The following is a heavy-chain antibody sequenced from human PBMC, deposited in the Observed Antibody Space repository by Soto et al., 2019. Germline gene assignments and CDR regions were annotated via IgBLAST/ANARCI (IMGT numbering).Heavy chain of an antibody. CDR1: GGSFSGYY. V-gene: IGHV4-34*01. D-gene: IGHD6-13*01. CDR3: ARGGGSSWPPPFDY. CDR2: INHSGST. J-gene: IGHJ4*02. Sequence: SETLSLTCAVYGGSFSGYYWSWIRQPPGKGLEWIGEINHSGSTNYNPSLKSRVTISVNTSKNQFSLKLSSVTAADTAVYYCARGGGSSWPPPFDYWGQGTLVTVSS.